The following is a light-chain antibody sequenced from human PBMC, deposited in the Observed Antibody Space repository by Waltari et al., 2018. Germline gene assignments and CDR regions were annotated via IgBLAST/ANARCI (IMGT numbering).Light chain of an antibody. V-gene: IGKV1-39*01. CDR1: QSITSY. CDR2: AAS. Sequence: DIQMAQSPSSLSASVGDRVTITCRTSQSITSYLNWYQQKPGRDPKLLIYAASTLQSGVPSRFSGSGSGTDFTLTISSLQREDFATYYCQQSYSAPFTFGGGTKVEIK. CDR3: QQSYSAPFT. J-gene: IGKJ4*01.